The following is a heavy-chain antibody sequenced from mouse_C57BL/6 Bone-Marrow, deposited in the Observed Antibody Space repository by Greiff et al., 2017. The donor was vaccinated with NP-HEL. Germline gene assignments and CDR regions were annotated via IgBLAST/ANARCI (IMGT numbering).Heavy chain of an antibody. CDR1: GYTFTSYW. CDR2: IDPSDSYT. V-gene: IGHV1-69*01. Sequence: QVQLQQPGAELVMPGASVKLSCKASGYTFTSYWMHWVKQRPGQGLEWIGEIDPSDSYTNYNQKFKGKSTLTVDKSSSTAYMQLSSLTSEDSAVYYCEGRGDYFDDGGKGTTLTVSS. CDR3: EGRGDYFDD. J-gene: IGHJ2*01.